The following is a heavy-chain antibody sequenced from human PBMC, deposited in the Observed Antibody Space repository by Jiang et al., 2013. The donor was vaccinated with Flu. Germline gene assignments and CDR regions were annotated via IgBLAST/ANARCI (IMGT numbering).Heavy chain of an antibody. CDR2: FDPEDGEV. D-gene: IGHD3-3*01. CDR3: AGYDFWTGYYRY. J-gene: IGHJ4*02. CDR1: GNTLTKLS. V-gene: IGHV1-24*01. Sequence: QLVESGAEVKKPGASVKVSCKVSGNTLTKLSMHWVRQGPGKGLEWVGGFDPEDGEVVYAQKFQGRVTLTEDPLTDTSYMELSSLRSEDTAVYYCAGYDFWTGYYRYWGQGTLVTVSS.